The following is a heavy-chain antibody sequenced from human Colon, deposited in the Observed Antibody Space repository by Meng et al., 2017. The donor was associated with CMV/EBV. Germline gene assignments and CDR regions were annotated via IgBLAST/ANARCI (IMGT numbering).Heavy chain of an antibody. Sequence: GESLKISCAASGFTFSNSWMHWVRQGPGKGLVWVSRINGDGSSTSYADSVKGRFTISRDNAKNTLFLQMNSLRTEDMAVYYCALRLRNSDGMDVWGQGTTVTVSS. J-gene: IGHJ6*02. CDR3: ALRLRNSDGMDV. V-gene: IGHV3-74*01. D-gene: IGHD3-16*01. CDR1: GFTFSNSW. CDR2: INGDGSST.